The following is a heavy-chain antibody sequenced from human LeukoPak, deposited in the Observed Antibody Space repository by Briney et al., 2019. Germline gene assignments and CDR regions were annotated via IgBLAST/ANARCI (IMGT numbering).Heavy chain of an antibody. CDR3: ASMSAAAGTDY. J-gene: IGHJ4*02. V-gene: IGHV3-66*01. D-gene: IGHD6-13*01. CDR2: IYSGGST. Sequence: GGSLRLSCAASGFTVSSNYMSWVRQAPGKGLEWVSVIYSGGSTYYADSVKGRFTISRDNSKNPLYLQMNSLRAEDTAVYYCASMSAAAGTDYWGQGTLVTVSS. CDR1: GFTVSSNY.